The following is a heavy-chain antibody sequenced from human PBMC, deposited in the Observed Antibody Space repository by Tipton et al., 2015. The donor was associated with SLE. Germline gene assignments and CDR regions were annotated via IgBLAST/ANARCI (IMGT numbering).Heavy chain of an antibody. CDR1: GGSFSGYY. CDR2: INHSGST. Sequence: TLSLTCAVYGGSFSGYYWSWIRQPPGKGLEWIGEINHSGSTNYNPSLKSRVTISVDTSKNQFSLKLNSVTAADTAVYYCARDYKVTNPDQGNFHYWGQGNLVTVSS. CDR3: ARDYKVTNPDQGNFHY. D-gene: IGHD4-17*01. J-gene: IGHJ1*01. V-gene: IGHV4-34*01.